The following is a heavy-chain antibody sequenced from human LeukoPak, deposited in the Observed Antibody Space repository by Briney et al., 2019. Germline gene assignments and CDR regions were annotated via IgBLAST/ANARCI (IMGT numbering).Heavy chain of an antibody. CDR3: APDPNFDY. CDR2: ISDSGGST. V-gene: IGHV3-23*01. CDR1: GFTFRSYG. Sequence: PGGSLRLSCAASGFTFRSYGMSWVRQAPGKGLEWVSAISDSGGSTYYADSVKGRFTISRDSSKNTLYLQMNSLRAEDTAVYYCAPDPNFDYWGQGTLVTVSS. J-gene: IGHJ4*02.